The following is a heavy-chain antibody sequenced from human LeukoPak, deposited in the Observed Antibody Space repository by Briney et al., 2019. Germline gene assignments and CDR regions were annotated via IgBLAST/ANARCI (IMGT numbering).Heavy chain of an antibody. D-gene: IGHD4-23*01. Sequence: PSETLSLTCTVSGGSISSYYWSWTRQPPGKGLEWIGYIYYSGSTNCNPSVKSRVAMSVDTSKKQFSLKLSSLTAADTAVYYCARGGTAVIAPYAFDIWGQGTMVTVSS. V-gene: IGHV4-59*01. CDR3: ARGGTAVIAPYAFDI. CDR1: GGSISSYY. CDR2: IYYSGST. J-gene: IGHJ3*02.